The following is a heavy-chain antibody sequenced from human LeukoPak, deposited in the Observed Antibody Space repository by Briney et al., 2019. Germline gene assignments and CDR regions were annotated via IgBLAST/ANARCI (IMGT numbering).Heavy chain of an antibody. CDR2: IRNDETEI. J-gene: IGHJ4*02. CDR1: GFPFNAYN. D-gene: IGHD3-22*01. V-gene: IGHV3-30*02. CDR3: AREVAYYYDSSGYPDY. Sequence: GGSLRLSCAAPGFPFNAYNIHWIRQAPGRGLEWVSFIRNDETEIHYADFAKGRFTISRDNAKNSLYLQMNSLRAEDTAVYYCAREVAYYYDSSGYPDYWGQGTLVTVSS.